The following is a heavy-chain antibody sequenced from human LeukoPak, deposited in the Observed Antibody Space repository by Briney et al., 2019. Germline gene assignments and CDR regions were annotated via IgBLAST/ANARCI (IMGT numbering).Heavy chain of an antibody. CDR1: GYTFTSYY. V-gene: IGHV1-46*01. D-gene: IGHD3-9*01. CDR3: ATKRTYYDILTQIPENYYYYGMDV. Sequence: GASVKVSCKASGYTFTSYYMHWVRQAPGQGLEWMGIINPSGGSTSYAQKFQGRVTMTRDTSTSTVYMELSSPRSEDTAVYYCATKRTYYDILTQIPENYYYYGMDVWGQGTTVTVSS. J-gene: IGHJ6*02. CDR2: INPSGGST.